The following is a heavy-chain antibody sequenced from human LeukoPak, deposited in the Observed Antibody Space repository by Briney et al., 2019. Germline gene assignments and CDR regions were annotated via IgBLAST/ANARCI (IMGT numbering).Heavy chain of an antibody. V-gene: IGHV3-23*01. D-gene: IGHD3-10*01. Sequence: PGGSLRLSCAASGFTFSSYAMSWVRQAPGKGLEWVSTVSGSGDSTWYADSVKGRFTISRDNSKSTLYLQMNSLRAEDTAVYYCAKSHYIASHIDFDYWGQGTLVTVSS. CDR1: GFTFSSYA. CDR3: AKSHYIASHIDFDY. CDR2: VSGSGDST. J-gene: IGHJ4*02.